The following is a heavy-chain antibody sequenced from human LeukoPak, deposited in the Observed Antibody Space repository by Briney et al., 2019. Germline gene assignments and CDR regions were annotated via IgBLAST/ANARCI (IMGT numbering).Heavy chain of an antibody. Sequence: ASVKVSCKTSGYTFIHYYMHWVRQASGEGFEWMGIVDPSGDIATYAQKFQGRVTLTTDTSTSTFYMELSSLRSEDTAIYYCARDSFGVRGFDHWGQGTPVTVSS. CDR2: VDPSGDIA. V-gene: IGHV1-46*01. CDR3: ARDSFGVRGFDH. J-gene: IGHJ4*02. CDR1: GYTFIHYY. D-gene: IGHD3-10*01.